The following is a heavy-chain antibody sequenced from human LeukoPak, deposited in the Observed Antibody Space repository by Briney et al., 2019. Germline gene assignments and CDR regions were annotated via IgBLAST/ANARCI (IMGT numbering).Heavy chain of an antibody. V-gene: IGHV1-2*02. CDR3: ARGGQGSGNGYMDV. CDR1: GYTFTGYY. CDR2: INPNSGGT. J-gene: IGHJ6*03. D-gene: IGHD3-10*01. Sequence: ASVKVSCKASGYTFTGYYMHWMRQAPGQGLEWMGWINPNSGGTNYAQKFQGRVTMTRDTSISTAYMELSRLRSDDTAVYYCARGGQGSGNGYMDVWGKGTTVTISS.